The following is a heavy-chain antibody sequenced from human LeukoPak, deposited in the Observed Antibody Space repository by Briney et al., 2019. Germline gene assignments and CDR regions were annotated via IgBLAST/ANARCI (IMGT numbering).Heavy chain of an antibody. V-gene: IGHV4-4*09. CDR2: IYTSGST. CDR3: ARLRLWELLSADRNDY. J-gene: IGHJ4*02. Sequence: SETLSLTCTVSGGSISSYYWSWIRQPPGKGLEWIGYIYTSGSTNYNPSLKSRVTISVDTSKNQFSLKLSSVTAADTAVYYCARLRLWELLSADRNDYWGQGTLVTVSS. D-gene: IGHD1-26*01. CDR1: GGSISSYY.